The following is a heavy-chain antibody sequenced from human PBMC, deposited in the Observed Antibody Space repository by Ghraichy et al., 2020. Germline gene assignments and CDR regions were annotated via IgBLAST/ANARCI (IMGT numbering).Heavy chain of an antibody. CDR1: GFTFSSYA. J-gene: IGHJ4*02. D-gene: IGHD3-16*01. CDR2: ISSNGGST. CDR3: VKVEEYLVPWGYFDY. V-gene: IGHV3-64D*09. Sequence: GGSLRLSCSASGFTFSSYAMHWVRQAPGKGLEYVSAISSNGGSTYYADSVKGRFTISRDNSKNTLYLQMSSLRAEDTAVYYCVKVEEYLVPWGYFDYWGQGTLVTVSS.